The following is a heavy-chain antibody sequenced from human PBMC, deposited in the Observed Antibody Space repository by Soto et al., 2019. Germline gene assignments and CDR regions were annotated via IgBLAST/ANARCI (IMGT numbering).Heavy chain of an antibody. Sequence: EVQLVESGGGLVQPGGSLRLSCAASGFTFSSFWMNWVRQAPGKGLEWVANIKSDGSEKYYGDSVKGRFTFSRDNAKNTLYLQMDSLRVEDTAVYYCARCRSYGMEGVARAVDIWGQGTKVTVSS. V-gene: IGHV3-7*03. J-gene: IGHJ3*02. D-gene: IGHD1-26*01. CDR1: GFTFSSFW. CDR3: ARCRSYGMEGVARAVDI. CDR2: IKSDGSEK.